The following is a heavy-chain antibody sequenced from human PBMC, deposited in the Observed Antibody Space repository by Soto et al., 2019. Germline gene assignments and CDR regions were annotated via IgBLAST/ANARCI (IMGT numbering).Heavy chain of an antibody. CDR1: GGSISSYS. Sequence: SETLSLTCTVSGGSISSYSWNWIRQPPGKGLEWIGYIYYNGSTNYNPSLKSRVTISVDTSKNQFSLKLSSVTAADTAVYYCARVNIVATIPDAFDIWGQGTMVTVSS. D-gene: IGHD5-12*01. CDR2: IYYNGST. V-gene: IGHV4-59*08. J-gene: IGHJ3*02. CDR3: ARVNIVATIPDAFDI.